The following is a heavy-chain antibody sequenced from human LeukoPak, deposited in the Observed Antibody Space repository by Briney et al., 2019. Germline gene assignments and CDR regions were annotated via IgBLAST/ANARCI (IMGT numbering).Heavy chain of an antibody. Sequence: PGRSLRLSCAPSGFTFSNHGMHWFRQAPGKGLEWVAIISSDGSRKYYAHSVEGRFTISRDNSKNTLYLQMDSLRAEDTAVYYCARDRAWNYFDSWGQGTLVTVSS. D-gene: IGHD3-3*01. J-gene: IGHJ4*02. V-gene: IGHV3-30*03. CDR3: ARDRAWNYFDS. CDR1: GFTFSNHG. CDR2: ISSDGSRK.